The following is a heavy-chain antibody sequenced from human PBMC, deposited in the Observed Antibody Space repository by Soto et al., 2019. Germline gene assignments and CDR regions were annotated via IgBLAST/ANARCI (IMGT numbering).Heavy chain of an antibody. CDR3: ARLQAAARNNDLTFDF. J-gene: IGHJ4*02. CDR1: GYSFTSYW. D-gene: IGHD6-25*01. CDR2: IDPSDSYT. V-gene: IGHV5-10-1*01. Sequence: EVQLVQSGAEVKKPGESLRISCKGSGYSFTSYWISWVRQMPGKGLEWMGRIDPSDSYTNYSPSFQGHVTISADKSISTAYLQSTSLKASDTAMYYCARLQAAARNNDLTFDFWGQGTLVTVSS.